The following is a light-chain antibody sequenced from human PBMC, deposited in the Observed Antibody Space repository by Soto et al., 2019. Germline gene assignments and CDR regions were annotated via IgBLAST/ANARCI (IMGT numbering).Light chain of an antibody. V-gene: IGLV1-47*01. CDR2: RNN. CDR1: SSNIGSNY. CDR3: AAWDDSLSRSV. Sequence: QSVLTQPPSASGTPGQRVTISCSGSSSNIGSNYVYWYQQPPGTAPKLLIYRNNQRPSGVPDRFSGSKPGTSASLAISGLRSEDEADYYCAAWDDSLSRSVFGGGTQLTVL. J-gene: IGLJ2*01.